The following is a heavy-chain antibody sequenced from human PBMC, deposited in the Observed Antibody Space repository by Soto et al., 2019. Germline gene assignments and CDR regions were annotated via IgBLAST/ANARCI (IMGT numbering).Heavy chain of an antibody. J-gene: IGHJ6*03. Sequence: QVQLVQSGAEVQKPGASVKVPCTASGYTFSNYAVHWVRQAPGQRLEWMGWINAGNGNTRYSQKFQGRVTISRDTSARTVYMELDGLRSEDTAVYFCARGHLAVVPVASWFYYMDVWGNGTTVTVSS. D-gene: IGHD2-2*01. V-gene: IGHV1-3*01. CDR3: ARGHLAVVPVASWFYYMDV. CDR1: GYTFSNYA. CDR2: INAGNGNT.